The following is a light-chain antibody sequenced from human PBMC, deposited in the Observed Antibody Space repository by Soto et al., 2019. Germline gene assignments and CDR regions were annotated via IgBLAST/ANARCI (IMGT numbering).Light chain of an antibody. CDR1: STDVGAYNY. Sequence: QSALTQPPSASGSPGQSVTISCTGTSTDVGAYNYVSWYQQHPGKAPKLMIYAVSKRPSGVPDRFSGSKSGNTVSLTVSGLQADVKYSYYCFPYLGNKYLGFGGGTKLTVL. J-gene: IGLJ2*01. CDR3: FPYLGNKYLG. V-gene: IGLV2-8*01. CDR2: AVS.